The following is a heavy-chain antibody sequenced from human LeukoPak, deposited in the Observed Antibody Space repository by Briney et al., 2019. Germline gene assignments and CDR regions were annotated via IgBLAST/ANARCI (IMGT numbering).Heavy chain of an antibody. CDR1: GYTFTSYY. D-gene: IGHD1-7*01. CDR3: ARKPGTTVYFDY. CDR2: INPSGGST. J-gene: IGHJ4*02. V-gene: IGHV1-46*01. Sequence: ASVKVSCKASGYTFTSYYMHWVRQAPGQELEWMGIINPSGGSTSYAQKFQGRVTMTRDTSTSTVYVELSSLRSEDTAVYYCARKPGTTVYFDYWGQGTLVTVSS.